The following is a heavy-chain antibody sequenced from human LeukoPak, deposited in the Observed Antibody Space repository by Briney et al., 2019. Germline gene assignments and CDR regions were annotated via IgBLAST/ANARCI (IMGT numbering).Heavy chain of an antibody. CDR2: IYSGGST. CDR1: GFTVSSNY. V-gene: IGHV3-53*01. J-gene: IGHJ3*02. Sequence: PGGSLRLSCAASGFTVSSNYMSWVRQAPGKGLEWVSSIYSGGSTYYADSVKGRFTISRDNSKNTVYLQTNSLRAEDTAVYFCARVRLDRSERNLDAFENWGQGTMVTVSS. D-gene: IGHD1-14*01. CDR3: ARVRLDRSERNLDAFEN.